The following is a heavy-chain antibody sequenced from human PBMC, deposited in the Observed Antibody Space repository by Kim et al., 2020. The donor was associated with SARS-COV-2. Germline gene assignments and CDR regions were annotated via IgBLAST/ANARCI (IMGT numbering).Heavy chain of an antibody. J-gene: IGHJ3*02. V-gene: IGHV3-7*01. CDR2: RKQDGNQK. Sequence: GGSLRLSCAASGFTFSSDWMTWVRQAPGKGLEGGANRKQDGNQKYYVDSVKGRFTISRDNAKNSLYRQMNSLRAEDKALYYCARDADLSISWKDACDSWG. CDR3: ARDADLSISWKDACDS. CDR1: GFTFSSDW. D-gene: IGHD1-1*01.